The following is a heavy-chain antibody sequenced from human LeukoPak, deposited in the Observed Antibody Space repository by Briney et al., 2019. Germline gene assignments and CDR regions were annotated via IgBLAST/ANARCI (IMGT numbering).Heavy chain of an antibody. CDR2: ISGSGGST. V-gene: IGHV3-23*01. D-gene: IGHD1/OR15-1a*01. CDR3: ALSEQLTQPLYFDY. J-gene: IGHJ4*02. CDR1: GFTFSSYA. Sequence: GGSLRLSCAASGFTFSSYAMSWVRQAPGKGLEWISAISGSGGSTYYADSVKGRFTISRDNSKNMLYLQMNSLRPEDTAVYYCALSEQLTQPLYFDYWGQGTLVTVSS.